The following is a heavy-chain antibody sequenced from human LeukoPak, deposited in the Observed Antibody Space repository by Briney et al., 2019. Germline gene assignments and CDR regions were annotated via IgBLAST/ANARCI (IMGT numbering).Heavy chain of an antibody. V-gene: IGHV4-34*01. J-gene: IGHJ6*03. CDR1: GGSFSDYY. CDR2: INHSGST. D-gene: IGHD6-6*01. Sequence: PSETLSLTCAVYGGSFSDYYWSWIRQPPGKGLEWIGEINHSGSTNYNPSLKSRVTISVDTSKNQFSLKLSSVTAADTAVYYCARVYSSSSKTHYYYYMDVWGKGTTVTVSS. CDR3: ARVYSSSSKTHYYYYMDV.